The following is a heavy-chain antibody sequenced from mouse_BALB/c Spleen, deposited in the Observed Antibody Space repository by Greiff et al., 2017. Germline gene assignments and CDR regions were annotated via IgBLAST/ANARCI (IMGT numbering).Heavy chain of an antibody. CDR2: IDPENGDT. CDR1: GFNIKDYY. V-gene: IGHV14-4*02. CDR3: NRYGSSSYAMDY. D-gene: IGHD1-1*01. Sequence: EVMLVESGAELVRSGASVKLSCTASGFNIKDYYMHWVKQRPEQGLEWIGWIDPENGDTEYAPKFQGKATMTADTSSNTAYLQLSSLTSEDTAVYYCNRYGSSSYAMDYWGQGTSVTVSS. J-gene: IGHJ4*01.